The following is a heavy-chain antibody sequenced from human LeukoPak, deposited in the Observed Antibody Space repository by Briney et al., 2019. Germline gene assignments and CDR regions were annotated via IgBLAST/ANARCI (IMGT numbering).Heavy chain of an antibody. D-gene: IGHD3-10*01. CDR2: ISSSSSYI. V-gene: IGHV3-21*01. J-gene: IGHJ4*02. Sequence: GGSLRLSCAASGFTFSSYSMNWVRQAPGEGLEWVSSISSSSSYIYYADSVKGRFTISRDDAKNSLYLQMNSLRAEDTAVYYCARSGIGDGLYVDYWGQGTLVTVSS. CDR1: GFTFSSYS. CDR3: ARSGIGDGLYVDY.